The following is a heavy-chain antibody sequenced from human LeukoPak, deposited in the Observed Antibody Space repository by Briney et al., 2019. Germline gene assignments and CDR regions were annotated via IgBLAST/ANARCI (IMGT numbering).Heavy chain of an antibody. J-gene: IGHJ3*02. CDR2: IYTSGST. V-gene: IGHV4-4*07. CDR1: GGSISSYY. CDR3: ARVRYYESSGAAFDI. D-gene: IGHD3-22*01. Sequence: PSETLSLTCTVSGGSISSYYWSWIRQPAGKGLEWIGRIYTSGSTNYNPSLKSRVTMSVDTSKNQFSLKLSSVTAADTAVYYCARVRYYESSGAAFDIWGQGTMVTVSS.